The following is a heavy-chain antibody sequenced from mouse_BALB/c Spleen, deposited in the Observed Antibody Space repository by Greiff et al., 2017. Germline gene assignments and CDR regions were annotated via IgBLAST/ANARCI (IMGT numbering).Heavy chain of an antibody. D-gene: IGHD2-3*01. J-gene: IGHJ4*01. CDR3: ARNVYDGYHGYAMDY. CDR2: IWSGGST. V-gene: IGHV2-2*02. CDR1: GFSLTSYG. Sequence: QVQLKESGPGLVQPSQSLSITCTVSGFSLTSYGVHWVRQSPGKGLEWLGVIWSGGSTDYNAAFISRLSISKDNSKSQVFFKMNSLQANDTAIYYCARNVYDGYHGYAMDYWGQGTSVTVSS.